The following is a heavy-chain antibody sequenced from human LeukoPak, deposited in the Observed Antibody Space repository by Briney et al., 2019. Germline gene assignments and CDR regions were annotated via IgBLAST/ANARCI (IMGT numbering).Heavy chain of an antibody. CDR3: AREGTYSGYDLTDS. CDR2: MKQEGRET. CDR1: GFTFSNYW. J-gene: IGHJ4*02. D-gene: IGHD5-12*01. Sequence: GGSLRLSCVASGFTFSNYWTSWVRQAPGKGLEWVANMKQEGRETYYVDSVKGRFTISRDNAKNSLYLQMNSLRAEDTAVYYCAREGTYSGYDLTDSWGQGTLVTVSS. V-gene: IGHV3-7*05.